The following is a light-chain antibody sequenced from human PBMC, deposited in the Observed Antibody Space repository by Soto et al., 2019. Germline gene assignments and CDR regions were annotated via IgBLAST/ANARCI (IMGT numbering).Light chain of an antibody. V-gene: IGKV3-15*01. Sequence: EIVMTQSPATLSVSPGERATLSCRASQSVSSNLAWYQQKPGKAPRLLIYGATTRATGIPATFSGSASGTDFPLTISRLPSEDFPFYYRQQYNNWPRTFGQGTKVEFK. J-gene: IGKJ1*01. CDR1: QSVSSN. CDR3: QQYNNWPRT. CDR2: GAT.